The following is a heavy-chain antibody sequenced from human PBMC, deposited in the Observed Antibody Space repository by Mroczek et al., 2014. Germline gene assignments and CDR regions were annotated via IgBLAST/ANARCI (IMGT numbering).Heavy chain of an antibody. V-gene: IGHV3-23*04. J-gene: IGHJ4*02. CDR1: GFTFSSYA. D-gene: IGHD3-9*01. CDR2: ISGSGGST. Sequence: VQLVQSGGGLVQPGGSLRLSCAASGFTFSSYAMSWVRQAPGKGLEWVSAISGSGGSTYYADSVKGRFTISRDNSKNTLYLQMNSLRAEDTAVYYCAKAQPRHYDILTGYYPFDYWGQGTLVTVSS. CDR3: AKAQPRHYDILTGYYPFDY.